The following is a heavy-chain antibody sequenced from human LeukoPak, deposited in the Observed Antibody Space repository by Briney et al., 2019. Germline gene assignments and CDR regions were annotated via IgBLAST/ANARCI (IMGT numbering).Heavy chain of an antibody. CDR3: TRAGRTSTGVFDY. Sequence: ASVKGSCKASDYIFTSYGINWVRQAPGQGLDWMGWVSGYDGKTQYAQKFQGRVTVTIDTSTRTAYMEMRSLRSDDTAVYFCTRAGRTSTGVFDYWGQGTVVTVSS. CDR1: DYIFTSYG. V-gene: IGHV1-18*01. CDR2: VSGYDGKT. J-gene: IGHJ4*02. D-gene: IGHD6-25*01.